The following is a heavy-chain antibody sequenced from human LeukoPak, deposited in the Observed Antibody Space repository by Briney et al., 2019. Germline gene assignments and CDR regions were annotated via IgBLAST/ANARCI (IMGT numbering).Heavy chain of an antibody. J-gene: IGHJ3*02. CDR3: ARGNYGATDAFDI. Sequence: PSETLSLTCAVYGGSFSGYYWSWIRQPPGKGLEWIGEINHSGSTNYNPSLKSQVTISVDTSKNQFSLKLSSVTAPDTAVKYCARGNYGATDAFDIWGQGTMVTVSS. D-gene: IGHD5-24*01. CDR1: GGSFSGYY. CDR2: INHSGST. V-gene: IGHV4-34*01.